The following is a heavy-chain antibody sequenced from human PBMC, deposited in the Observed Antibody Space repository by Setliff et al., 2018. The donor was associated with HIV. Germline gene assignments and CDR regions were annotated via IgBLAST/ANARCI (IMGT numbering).Heavy chain of an antibody. J-gene: IGHJ4*02. Sequence: PGGSLRLSCAASGFTFSNAWLSWARQAPGKGLEWVGRIKSKTDGGTTDYAAPVKGRFTFSRDDSKNTVYLQMNSLKTEDTAVYYCATAPGYYDSSPFDWWGPGTLVTVSS. CDR2: IKSKTDGGTT. CDR3: ATAPGYYDSSPFDW. V-gene: IGHV3-15*01. CDR1: GFTFSNAW. D-gene: IGHD3-22*01.